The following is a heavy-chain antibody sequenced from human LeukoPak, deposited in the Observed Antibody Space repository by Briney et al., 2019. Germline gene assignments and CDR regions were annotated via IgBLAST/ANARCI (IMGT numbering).Heavy chain of an antibody. V-gene: IGHV4-34*09. CDR3: ARVPSYYYDSSGLYFDY. J-gene: IGHJ4*02. CDR1: GGSFSGYY. CDR2: INHSGST. Sequence: SETLSLTCAVYGGSFSGYYWSWIRHPPGKGLEWIGEINHSGSTYYNPSLKSRVTISVDTSKNQFSLKLSSVTAADTAVYYCARVPSYYYDSSGLYFDYWGQGTLVTVSS. D-gene: IGHD3-22*01.